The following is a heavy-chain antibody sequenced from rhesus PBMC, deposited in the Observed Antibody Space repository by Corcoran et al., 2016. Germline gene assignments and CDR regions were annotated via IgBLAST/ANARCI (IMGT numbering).Heavy chain of an antibody. V-gene: IGHV4-80*01. CDR1: GASISSYW. CDR2: INGNNGRP. D-gene: IGHD3-16*01. CDR3: ARYRSGSYYYFDY. Sequence: QVLLQESGPGLVKPSETLSLTCAVSGASISSYWWRWIRQPPGKGMEWMGEINGNNGRPNTAPSLTSRVTISKDASKTQFSLILSSVTAADTAVYYCARYRSGSYYYFDYWGQGVLVTVSS. J-gene: IGHJ4*01.